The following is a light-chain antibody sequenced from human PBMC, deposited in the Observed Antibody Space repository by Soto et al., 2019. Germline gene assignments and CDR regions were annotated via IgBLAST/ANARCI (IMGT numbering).Light chain of an antibody. V-gene: IGKV3-20*01. J-gene: IGKJ1*01. CDR2: GAS. Sequence: ENVLTQSPGTLSLSPGERATLSCRASQSVRGNTLAWYQQKPGQAPRPLIYGASIRATGIPDRFSGSGSGTDFTLTISRLEPEDFGVYYCQQYGSSPWTFGQGTKVEVK. CDR1: QSVRGNT. CDR3: QQYGSSPWT.